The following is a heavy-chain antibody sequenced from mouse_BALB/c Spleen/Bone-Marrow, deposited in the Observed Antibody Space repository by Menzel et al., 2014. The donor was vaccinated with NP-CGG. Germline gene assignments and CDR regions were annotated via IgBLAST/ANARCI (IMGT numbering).Heavy chain of an antibody. Sequence: DVHLVESGGGLVQPGGSLILSCATSGFTFTDYYMSWVRQPPGKALEWLGFIRNKANGYTTEYSASVKGRFTISRDNSQSILYLQMNTLRAEDSATYYCARDRGGLLHDYWGQGTTLTVSS. J-gene: IGHJ2*01. CDR3: ARDRGGLLHDY. CDR2: IRNKANGYTT. CDR1: GFTFTDYY. V-gene: IGHV7-3*02. D-gene: IGHD1-1*01.